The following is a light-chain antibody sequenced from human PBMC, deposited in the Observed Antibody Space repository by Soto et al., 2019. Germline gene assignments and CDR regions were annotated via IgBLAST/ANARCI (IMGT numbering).Light chain of an antibody. CDR1: SSDVGNYIF. CDR2: DIN. J-gene: IGLJ1*01. Sequence: QSALTQPASVSGSPGQSITISCTGTSSDVGNYIFVSWYRQHPGKAPKLMIYDINNRPSGVSNHFSGSKSGNTASLTISGLQAEDEADYYCVSYTTSASYVFGTGTKLTVL. CDR3: VSYTTSASYV. V-gene: IGLV2-14*01.